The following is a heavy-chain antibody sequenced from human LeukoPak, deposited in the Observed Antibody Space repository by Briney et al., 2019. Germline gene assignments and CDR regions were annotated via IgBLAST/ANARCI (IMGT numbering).Heavy chain of an antibody. V-gene: IGHV3-21*01. J-gene: IGHJ6*02. CDR1: GFTFSSYS. Sequence: GGSLRLSGAASGFTFSSYSMNWVRQAPGKGLEWVSSISSSSSYIYYADSVKGRFTISRDNAKTSVYLHMNSLRAEDTAVYYCARASETDTYYYASSGYPTPVPYGMAVWGHGTTVTVSS. CDR3: ARASETDTYYYASSGYPTPVPYGMAV. CDR2: ISSSSSYI. D-gene: IGHD3-22*01.